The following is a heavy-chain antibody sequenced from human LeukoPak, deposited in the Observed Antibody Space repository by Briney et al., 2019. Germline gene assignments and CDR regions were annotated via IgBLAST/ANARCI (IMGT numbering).Heavy chain of an antibody. CDR3: ARYDSGTFYKANWFDP. Sequence: SETLSLTCTVSGGSISSSSYYWGWIRQHPGKGLEWIGYIYYSGSTYYNPSLESRVTISLDTSNNHFPLKLSSVTAADTAVYYCARYDSGTFYKANWFDPWGQGTLVTVSS. V-gene: IGHV4-31*03. CDR1: GGSISSSSYY. D-gene: IGHD3-10*01. J-gene: IGHJ5*02. CDR2: IYYSGST.